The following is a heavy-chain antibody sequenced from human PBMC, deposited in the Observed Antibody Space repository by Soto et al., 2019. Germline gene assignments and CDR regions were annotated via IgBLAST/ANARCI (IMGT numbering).Heavy chain of an antibody. CDR3: ARDEVKYYYDSSGYVDAFDI. CDR2: IIPILGIA. V-gene: IGHV1-69*08. Sequence: QVQLVQSGAEVKKPGSSVKVSCKASGGTFSSYTISWVRQAPGQGLEWMGRIIPILGIANYAQKFQGRVTITADKSTSTAYMELSSLRSEDTAVYYCARDEVKYYYDSSGYVDAFDIWGQGTMVTVSS. J-gene: IGHJ3*02. CDR1: GGTFSSYT. D-gene: IGHD3-22*01.